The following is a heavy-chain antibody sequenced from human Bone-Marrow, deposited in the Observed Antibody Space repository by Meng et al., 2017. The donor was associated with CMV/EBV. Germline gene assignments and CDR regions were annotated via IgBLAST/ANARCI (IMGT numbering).Heavy chain of an antibody. D-gene: IGHD3-10*01. Sequence: GGSLRLSCAASGFTFSSYSMNWVRQAPGKGLEWVSSISSSSSYIYYADSVKGRFTISRDNAKNSLYLQMNSLRAEDTALYYCASANMVPTYYYYYGMDVWGQGTTVTVSS. CDR1: GFTFSSYS. J-gene: IGHJ6*02. V-gene: IGHV3-21*01. CDR2: ISSSSSYI. CDR3: ASANMVPTYYYYYGMDV.